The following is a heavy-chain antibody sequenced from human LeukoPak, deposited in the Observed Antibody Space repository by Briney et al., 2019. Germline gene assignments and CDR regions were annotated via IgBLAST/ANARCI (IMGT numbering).Heavy chain of an antibody. D-gene: IGHD6-13*01. V-gene: IGHV4-31*03. CDR3: GRAQQGAAGGRYHYHGVDV. CDR2: IYYSGST. Sequence: PSQTLSLTCTVSGGSISSAGYYWSWLRQHPGKGLEWIGYIYYSGSTYYNPSLKSRVIISVDTSKNQFSLKLSSVTAADTAVYYCGRAQQGAAGGRYHYHGVDVWGQGTTVTVSS. J-gene: IGHJ6*02. CDR1: GGSISSAGYY.